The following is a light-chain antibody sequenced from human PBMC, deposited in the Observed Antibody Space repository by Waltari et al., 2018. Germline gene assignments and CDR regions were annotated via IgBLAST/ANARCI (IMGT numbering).Light chain of an antibody. CDR3: CSFAGSISVFTV. V-gene: IGLV2-23*02. J-gene: IGLJ1*01. CDR1: SSDVGGYNL. CDR2: DVT. Sequence: QSALTQFASVSGSPGQSITISCTGTSSDVGGYNLVPWYQKHPGRAPKLIIYDVTKRPSGVSNRFSGSKSGNTASLTISGLQAEDEADYYCCSFAGSISVFTVFGTGTTVTVL.